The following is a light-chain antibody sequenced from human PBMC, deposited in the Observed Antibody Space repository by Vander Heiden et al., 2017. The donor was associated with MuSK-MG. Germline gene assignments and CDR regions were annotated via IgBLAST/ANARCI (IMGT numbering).Light chain of an antibody. V-gene: IGKV4-1*01. CDR1: QSVFYSSNNKNY. CDR3: QQYFSSPLT. J-gene: IGKJ4*01. Sequence: DIVMTQSPDSLAVSLGERATINCESSQSVFYSSNNKNYLAWYQQRPGQPPKLLIYWASTRESGVPDRFSGSGSGTDFTLTISSLQAEDVAVYYCQQYFSSPLTFGGGTKVEI. CDR2: WAS.